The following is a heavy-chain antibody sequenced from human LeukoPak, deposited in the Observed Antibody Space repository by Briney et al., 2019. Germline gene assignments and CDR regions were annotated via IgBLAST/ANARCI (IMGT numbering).Heavy chain of an antibody. Sequence: GGSLRLSCAASGFTLSSYEMHWVRQAPGKGLEWVSYISSSGSTIYYADSVKGRFTISRDNAKNTLYLQMNSLRAEDTAVYYCAKDLTTVVSRGDYWGQGTLVTVSS. CDR3: AKDLTTVVSRGDY. CDR1: GFTLSSYE. D-gene: IGHD4-23*01. CDR2: ISSSGSTI. J-gene: IGHJ4*02. V-gene: IGHV3-48*03.